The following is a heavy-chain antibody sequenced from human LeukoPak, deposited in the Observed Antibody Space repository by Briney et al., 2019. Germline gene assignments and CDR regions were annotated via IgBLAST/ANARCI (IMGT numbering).Heavy chain of an antibody. CDR2: ISGSGGST. V-gene: IGHV3-23*01. J-gene: IGHJ4*02. Sequence: GGSLRLSCAASGFTFSIYAMSWVRQAPGKGLEWVSGISGSGGSTYYADSVKGRFTISRDNSKNTLFLQMNSLRAEDTAVYYCAKSPIRGIPRNFDYWGQGTLVTVSS. CDR1: GFTFSIYA. CDR3: AKSPIRGIPRNFDY. D-gene: IGHD3-10*01.